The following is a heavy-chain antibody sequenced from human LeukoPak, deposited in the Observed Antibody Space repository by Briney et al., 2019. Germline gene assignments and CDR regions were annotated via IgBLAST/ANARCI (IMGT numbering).Heavy chain of an antibody. CDR2: ISSSSSYI. Sequence: PGGSLRLSCAASGFTFSSYSMNWVRQAPGKGLEWVSSISSSSSYIYYADSVKGRFTISRDNAKNSLYLQMNSLRDEDTAVYYCARDSSGWYNDAFDIWGQGTMVTVSS. D-gene: IGHD6-19*01. V-gene: IGHV3-21*01. CDR1: GFTFSSYS. J-gene: IGHJ3*02. CDR3: ARDSSGWYNDAFDI.